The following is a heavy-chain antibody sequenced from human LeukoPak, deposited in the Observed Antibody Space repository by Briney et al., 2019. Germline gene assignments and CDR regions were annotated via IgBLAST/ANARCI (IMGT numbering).Heavy chain of an antibody. CDR2: ISHTGSS. J-gene: IGHJ5*02. D-gene: IGHD4-17*01. V-gene: IGHV4-30-2*01. Sequence: SQTLSLTCAVSGDSISSGGYSWCWIRQPPGKGLEWIGYISHTGSSNYNPSLKSRVTISVDRSKNQFSLNLSSVTAADTAVYYCAREGYGDSGWFDPWGQGTLVTVSS. CDR3: AREGYGDSGWFDP. CDR1: GDSISSGGYS.